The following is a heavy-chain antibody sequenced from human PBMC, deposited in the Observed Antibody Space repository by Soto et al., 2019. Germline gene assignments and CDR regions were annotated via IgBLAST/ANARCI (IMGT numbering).Heavy chain of an antibody. CDR3: AKDHDGGWFDP. CDR1: GFTFSSYG. J-gene: IGHJ5*02. D-gene: IGHD4-17*01. Sequence: QVQLVESGGGVVQPGRSLRLSCAASGFTFSSYGMHWVRQAPGKGLEWVAVISYDGSNKYYADSVKGRFTISRDNSKNTLYLQMNSMRAEDTAVYYCAKDHDGGWFDPWGQGTLVTVSS. CDR2: ISYDGSNK. V-gene: IGHV3-30*18.